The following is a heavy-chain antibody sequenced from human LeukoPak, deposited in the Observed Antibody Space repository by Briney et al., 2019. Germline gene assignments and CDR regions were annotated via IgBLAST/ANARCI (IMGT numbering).Heavy chain of an antibody. CDR2: INHSGST. CDR3: ARWWRAAARRFDY. Sequence: SETLSLTCAVYGGSFSGYYWSWIRQPPGKGLEWIGEINHSGSTNYNPSHKSRVTISVDTSKNQFSLKLSSATAADTAVYYCARWWRAAARRFDYWGQGTLVTVSS. J-gene: IGHJ4*02. V-gene: IGHV4-34*01. D-gene: IGHD6-13*01. CDR1: GGSFSGYY.